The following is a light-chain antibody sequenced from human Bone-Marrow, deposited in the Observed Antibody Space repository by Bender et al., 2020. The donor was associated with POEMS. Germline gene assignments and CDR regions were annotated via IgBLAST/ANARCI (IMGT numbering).Light chain of an antibody. CDR2: RDN. CDR3: CSFAGSLVV. J-gene: IGLJ2*01. Sequence: QSVLTQPPSVSGTPGQRVTISCSGSSSNIGSHNVYWYQQLPGTTPKLLIYRDNKRPSGVPDRFSGSKSGNTASLTISGLQAEDEADYHCCSFAGSLVVCGAGTKLTVL. CDR1: SSNIGSHN. V-gene: IGLV1-44*01.